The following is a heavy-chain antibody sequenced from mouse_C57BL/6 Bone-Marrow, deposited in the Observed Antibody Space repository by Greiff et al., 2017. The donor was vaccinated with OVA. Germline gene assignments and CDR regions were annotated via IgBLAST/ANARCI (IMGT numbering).Heavy chain of an antibody. J-gene: IGHJ2*01. D-gene: IGHD1-1*01. CDR2: IDPENGDT. CDR1: GFNIKDDY. CDR3: ALYYGSSYVFDY. V-gene: IGHV14-4*01. Sequence: VQLQQSGAELVRPGASVKLSCTASGFNIKDDYMHWVKQRPEQGLEWIGWIDPENGDTEYASKFQGKATITADTSSNTAYLQLSSLTYEDTAVYYCALYYGSSYVFDYWGRGTTLTVSS.